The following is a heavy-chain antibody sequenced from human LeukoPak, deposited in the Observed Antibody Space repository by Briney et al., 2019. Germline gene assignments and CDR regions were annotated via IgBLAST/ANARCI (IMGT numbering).Heavy chain of an antibody. J-gene: IGHJ3*02. CDR1: GGSFSGYY. V-gene: IGHV4-34*01. CDR2: INHSGST. CDR3: ARGGWIRAFDI. D-gene: IGHD5-18*01. Sequence: PSETLSLTCAVYGGSFSGYYWSWIRQPPGKGLEWIGEINHSGSTNYNPSLKSRVTISVDTSKNQFSLKLGSVTAADTAVYYCARGGWIRAFDIWGQGTMVTVSS.